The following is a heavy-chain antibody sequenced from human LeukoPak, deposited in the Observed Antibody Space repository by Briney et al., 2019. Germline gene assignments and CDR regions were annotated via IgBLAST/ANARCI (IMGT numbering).Heavy chain of an antibody. D-gene: IGHD1-26*01. CDR2: IDSDGSGT. Sequence: PGGSLRLPCAASGFTFSSYRMHWVRQAPGKGLVWVSRIDSDGSGTSNADSVKGRFTVSRDNAKNTLYLQMNSLRAEDTAVYYCARDLGWGFDHWGQGTLVIVSS. V-gene: IGHV3-74*01. J-gene: IGHJ4*02. CDR1: GFTFSSYR. CDR3: ARDLGWGFDH.